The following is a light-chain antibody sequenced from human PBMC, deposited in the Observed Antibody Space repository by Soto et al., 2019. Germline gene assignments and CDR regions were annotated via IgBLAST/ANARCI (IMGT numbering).Light chain of an antibody. CDR2: DAS. J-gene: IGKJ4*01. CDR3: QRSYSTPLT. Sequence: DIQMTQSPSTLSSSVGDRVTITFRASQSINIWLAWYQQKAGKAPKLLIYDASTLESGVPSRFSGSGSGTDFTLTISSLQPEDFATYYCQRSYSTPLTFGGGTKVDIK. CDR1: QSINIW. V-gene: IGKV1-5*01.